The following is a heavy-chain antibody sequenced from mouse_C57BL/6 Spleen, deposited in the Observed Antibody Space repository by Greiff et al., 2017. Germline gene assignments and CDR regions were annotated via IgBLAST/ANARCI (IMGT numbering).Heavy chain of an antibody. D-gene: IGHD1-1*01. Sequence: EVQGVESGPGLAKPSQTLSLTCSVTGYSITSDYWNWIRKFPGNKLEYMGYISYSGSTYYNPSLKSRISITRDTSKNQYYLQLNSVTTEDTATYYCARWRAPYGSSYSYCYFDVWGTGTTVTVSS. CDR2: ISYSGST. J-gene: IGHJ1*03. CDR3: ARWRAPYGSSYSYCYFDV. CDR1: GYSITSDY. V-gene: IGHV3-8*01.